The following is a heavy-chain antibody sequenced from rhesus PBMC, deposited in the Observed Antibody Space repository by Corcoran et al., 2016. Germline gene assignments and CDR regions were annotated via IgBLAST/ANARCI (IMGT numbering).Heavy chain of an antibody. V-gene: IGHV4-80*01. Sequence: QVQLQESGPGLVKPSETLSLTCAVSGASISSYWWSWIRPPPGKGLEWIGEIKCNSGSTHHNPPPKSRAPISKDASKNQFSLKLSSVTAADTAVYYCARNGGGYSYRDYYGLDSWGQGVVVTVSS. CDR1: GASISSYW. CDR2: IKCNSGST. CDR3: ARNGGGYSYRDYYGLDS. D-gene: IGHD5-12*01. J-gene: IGHJ6*01.